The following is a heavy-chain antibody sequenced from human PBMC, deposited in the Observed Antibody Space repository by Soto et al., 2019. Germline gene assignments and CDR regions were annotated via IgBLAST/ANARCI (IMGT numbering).Heavy chain of an antibody. CDR3: ARDRKWIQLDYYYGMDV. V-gene: IGHV4-4*02. D-gene: IGHD1-1*01. CDR1: GGSISSSNW. Sequence: SETLSLTCAVSGGSISSSNWWSWVRHPPGKGLEWIGEIYHSGSINYNPSLKSRVTISVDKSKNQFSLKLSSVTAADTAVYYCARDRKWIQLDYYYGMDVWGQGTTVTVSS. CDR2: IYHSGSI. J-gene: IGHJ6*02.